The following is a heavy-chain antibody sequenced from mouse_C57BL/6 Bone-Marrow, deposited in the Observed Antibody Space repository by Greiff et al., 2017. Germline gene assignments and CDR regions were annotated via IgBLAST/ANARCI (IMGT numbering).Heavy chain of an antibody. V-gene: IGHV5-4*03. CDR3: AREYYGSKTRYAY. CDR1: GFTFSSYA. D-gene: IGHD1-1*01. J-gene: IGHJ3*01. CDR2: ISDGGSYT. Sequence: EVKVVESGGGLVKPGGSLKLSCAASGFTFSSYAMSWVRQTPEKRLEWVATISDGGSYTYYPDNVKGRFTISRDNAKNTLYLQMSHLKSEDTAMYYCAREYYGSKTRYAYWGQGTLVTVSA.